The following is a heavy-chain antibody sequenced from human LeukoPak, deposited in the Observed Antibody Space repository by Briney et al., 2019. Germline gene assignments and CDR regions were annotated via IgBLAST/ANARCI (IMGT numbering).Heavy chain of an antibody. D-gene: IGHD5-18*01. Sequence: ASVKVSCKASGGTFSSYAISWVRQAPGQGLEWMGRIIPILGIANYAQKFQGRVTMTRNTSISTAYMELSSLRSEDTAVYYCARDIYGYLSWGQGTLVTVSS. V-gene: IGHV1-69*04. CDR1: GGTFSSYA. J-gene: IGHJ5*02. CDR3: ARDIYGYLS. CDR2: IIPILGIA.